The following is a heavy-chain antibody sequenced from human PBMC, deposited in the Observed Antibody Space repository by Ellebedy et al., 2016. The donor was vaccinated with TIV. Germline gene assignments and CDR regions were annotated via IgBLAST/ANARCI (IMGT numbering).Heavy chain of an antibody. D-gene: IGHD1-1*01. Sequence: PGGSLRLSCAASGFIFSHYVMAWVRQVPGKGLEWVSAMADYDGRTFYADSVRGCFTISRDNSGNTLFLHMKSLRAEDTAIYYCTKRDNNWGFFDYWGQGARVTVSS. V-gene: IGHV3-23*01. CDR2: MADYDGRT. CDR1: GFIFSHYV. CDR3: TKRDNNWGFFDY. J-gene: IGHJ4*02.